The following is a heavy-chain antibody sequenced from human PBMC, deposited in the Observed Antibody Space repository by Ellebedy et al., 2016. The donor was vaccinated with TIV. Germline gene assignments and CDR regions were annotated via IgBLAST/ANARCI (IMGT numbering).Heavy chain of an antibody. Sequence: SETLSLXCAVYGGSFSGYYWSWIRQPPEKGLEWIGDIDHTGSTTYNPSLKSRVTISVDTSKNQFSLKLSSVTAADTAVYYCASGGWSGDRYYFDYWGQGTLVTVSS. CDR1: GGSFSGYY. CDR2: IDHTGST. J-gene: IGHJ4*02. D-gene: IGHD3-3*01. CDR3: ASGGWSGDRYYFDY. V-gene: IGHV4-34*01.